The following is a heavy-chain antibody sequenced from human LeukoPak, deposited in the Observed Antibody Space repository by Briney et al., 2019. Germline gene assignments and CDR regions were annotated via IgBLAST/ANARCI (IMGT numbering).Heavy chain of an antibody. V-gene: IGHV3-23*01. Sequence: QSGGSLRLSCAASGFTFSSYAMSWVRQAPGKGLEWVSAISGSGGSTYYADSVKGRFTISRDNSKNTLYLQMNSLRAEDTAVYYCAKALSRQLLPFDYWGQGTLVTVSS. J-gene: IGHJ4*02. CDR1: GFTFSSYA. CDR3: AKALSRQLLPFDY. D-gene: IGHD2-2*01. CDR2: ISGSGGST.